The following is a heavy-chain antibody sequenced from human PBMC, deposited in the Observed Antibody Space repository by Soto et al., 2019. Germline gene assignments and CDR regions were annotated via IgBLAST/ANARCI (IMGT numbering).Heavy chain of an antibody. V-gene: IGHV4-59*01. CDR3: ARRYGSAFDI. CDR1: GGSLSSYY. Sequence: QVQLQESGPGLVKPSETLSLTCTVSGGSLSSYYWSWIRQPPGKVLEWLGYIYYRGSTNYNPSLKSRVTISVDTSKNQFSLKLTSVTAADTAVYYCARRYGSAFDIWGQGTMVTVSS. D-gene: IGHD3-10*01. J-gene: IGHJ3*02. CDR2: IYYRGST.